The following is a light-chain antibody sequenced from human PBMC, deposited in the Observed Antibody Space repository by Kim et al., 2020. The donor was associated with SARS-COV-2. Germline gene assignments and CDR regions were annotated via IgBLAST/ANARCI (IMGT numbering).Light chain of an antibody. V-gene: IGKV1-5*03. CDR3: QQYNSYSPRT. CDR1: QSISSL. Sequence: SVGDRVTLTCRASQSISSLLAWYQQKPGQAPKLLIYKASSLESGVPSRFSGSGSGTEFTLTISSLQPDDFATYYCQQYNSYSPRTFGQGTKVYIK. J-gene: IGKJ1*01. CDR2: KAS.